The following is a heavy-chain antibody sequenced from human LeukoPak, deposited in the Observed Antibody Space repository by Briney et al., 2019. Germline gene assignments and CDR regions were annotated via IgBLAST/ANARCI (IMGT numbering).Heavy chain of an antibody. Sequence: GGSLRLSCAASGFTFSTYAMSWVRQAPGKGLEWVSVISADSATTFYADSVKGRFTISRDNAKNTVFLQMSSLRAEDTALYYCARKSASGNYPLDYWGQGTLVTVSS. D-gene: IGHD3-10*01. CDR1: GFTFSTYA. CDR2: ISADSATT. V-gene: IGHV3-23*01. J-gene: IGHJ4*02. CDR3: ARKSASGNYPLDY.